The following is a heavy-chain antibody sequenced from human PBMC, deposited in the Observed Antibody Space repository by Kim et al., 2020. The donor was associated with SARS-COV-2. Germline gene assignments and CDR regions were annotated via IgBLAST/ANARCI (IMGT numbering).Heavy chain of an antibody. CDR3: ARDSDAGIAVDGLPRGGYYYGRDV. J-gene: IGHJ6*02. Sequence: ASVKVSCKASGYTFTSYGISWVRQAPGQGLEWMGWISAYNGNTNYAQKLQGRVTMTTDTSTSTAYMELRSLRSDDTAVYYCARDSDAGIAVDGLPRGGYYYGRDVWGQGTTVTVSS. CDR2: ISAYNGNT. CDR1: GYTFTSYG. D-gene: IGHD6-19*01. V-gene: IGHV1-18*04.